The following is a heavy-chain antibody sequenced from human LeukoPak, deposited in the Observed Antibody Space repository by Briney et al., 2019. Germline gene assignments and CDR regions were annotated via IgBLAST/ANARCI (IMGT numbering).Heavy chain of an antibody. J-gene: IGHJ4*02. CDR2: IYYSGST. Sequence: PSETLSLTCTVAGGSISSYYWSWIRQPPGKGLEWSGYIYYSGSTNYNPSLKSRVTISVAPSQNQFSLKLSSVTAADTAVYYCASGGPVTRFDYWGQGTLVTVSS. CDR3: ASGGPVTRFDY. CDR1: GGSISSYY. V-gene: IGHV4-59*01. D-gene: IGHD4-17*01.